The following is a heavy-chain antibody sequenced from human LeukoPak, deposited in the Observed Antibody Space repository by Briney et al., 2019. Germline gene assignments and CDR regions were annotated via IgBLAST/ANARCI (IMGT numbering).Heavy chain of an antibody. CDR1: GFTFSSYG. CDR3: ARAVGPFDF. V-gene: IGHV3-30*03. J-gene: IGHJ3*01. Sequence: GRSLRLSCAASGFTFSSYGMHWVRQAPGKGLEWVAVISYDGSNKYYADSVKGRFTISRDNSKNTLYLQMNSLRAEDTAVYYCARAVGPFDFWGPGTIVIVSS. CDR2: ISYDGSNK.